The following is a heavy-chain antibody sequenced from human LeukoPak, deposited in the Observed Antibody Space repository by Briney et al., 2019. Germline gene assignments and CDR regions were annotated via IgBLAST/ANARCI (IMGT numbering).Heavy chain of an antibody. V-gene: IGHV3-7*01. D-gene: IGHD3-22*01. CDR1: GFTFSSYW. CDR3: ARARGDYYDSSGYYDAFDI. J-gene: IGHJ3*02. Sequence: LPGGSLRLSCAASGFTFSSYWMSWVRQAPGKGLEWVANIKQDGSEKYYVDSVKGRFTISRDNAKNSLYLQMNSLRAEDTAVYYCARARGDYYDSSGYYDAFDIWGQGTMVTVSS. CDR2: IKQDGSEK.